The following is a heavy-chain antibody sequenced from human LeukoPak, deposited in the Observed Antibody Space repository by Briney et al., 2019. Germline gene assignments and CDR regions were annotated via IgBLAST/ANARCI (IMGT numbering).Heavy chain of an antibody. Sequence: SETLSLTCTVSGGSISSYYWSWIRQPPGKGLEWIGYIYYSGSTNYNPSLKSRVTISVDASKNQFSLKLSSVTAADTAVYYCARLITYWGNYYYMDVWGKGTTVTVSS. J-gene: IGHJ6*03. D-gene: IGHD3-16*01. CDR2: IYYSGST. CDR1: GGSISSYY. V-gene: IGHV4-59*01. CDR3: ARLITYWGNYYYMDV.